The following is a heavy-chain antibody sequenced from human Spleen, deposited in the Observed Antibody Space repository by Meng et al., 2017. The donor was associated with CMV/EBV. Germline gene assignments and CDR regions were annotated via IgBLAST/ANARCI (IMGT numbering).Heavy chain of an antibody. CDR1: GGFISSYY. Sequence: SETLSLTCTVSGGFISSYYWTWIRQPPGKGLEWIGSIHDSDNTNYNPSLKSRVTMSVDTSKKQISLKLSSVLAADTAVYYCASSAYGGKFTDAFDIWGQGTMVTVSS. J-gene: IGHJ3*02. V-gene: IGHV4-59*01. CDR2: IHDSDNT. D-gene: IGHD4-23*01. CDR3: ASSAYGGKFTDAFDI.